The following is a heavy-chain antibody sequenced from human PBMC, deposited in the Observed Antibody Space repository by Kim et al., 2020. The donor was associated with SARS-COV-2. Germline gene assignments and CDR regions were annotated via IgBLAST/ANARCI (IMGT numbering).Heavy chain of an antibody. J-gene: IGHJ4*02. CDR3: ARLKSWIQLWFDY. CDR1: GFTFSSYS. D-gene: IGHD5-18*01. Sequence: GGSLRLSCAASGFTFSSYSMNWVRQAPGKGLEWVSYISSSSSTIYYADSVKGRFSISRDNAKNSLYLQMNSLRAEDTAVYYCARLKSWIQLWFDYWGQGTLVTVPS. V-gene: IGHV3-48*04. CDR2: ISSSSSTI.